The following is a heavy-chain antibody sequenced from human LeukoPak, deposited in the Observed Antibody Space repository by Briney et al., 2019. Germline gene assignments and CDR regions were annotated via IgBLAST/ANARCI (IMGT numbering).Heavy chain of an antibody. CDR3: ARATWRDGYNSLGY. J-gene: IGHJ4*02. CDR2: ISSSSSTI. D-gene: IGHD5-24*01. Sequence: GGSLRLSCVASGFTFSSYSMNWVRQAPGKGLEWVSYISSSSSTIYYADSVKGRFTISRDNAKNSLYLQMNSLRDEDTAVCYCARATWRDGYNSLGYWGQGTLVTVSS. V-gene: IGHV3-48*02. CDR1: GFTFSSYS.